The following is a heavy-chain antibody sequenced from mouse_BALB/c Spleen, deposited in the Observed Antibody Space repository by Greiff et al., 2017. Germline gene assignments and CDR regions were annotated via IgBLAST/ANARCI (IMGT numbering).Heavy chain of an antibody. CDR1: GYSITSDYA. CDR2: ISYSGST. J-gene: IGHJ4*01. V-gene: IGHV3-2*02. D-gene: IGHD1-1*01. CDR3: ARGYYGSSYRYYAMDY. Sequence: EVKLQESGPGLVKPSQSLSLTCTVTGYSITSDYAWNWIRQFPGNKLEWMGYISYSGSTSYNPSLKSRISITRDTSKNQFFLQLNSVTTEDTATYYCARGYYGSSYRYYAMDYWGQGTSVTVSS.